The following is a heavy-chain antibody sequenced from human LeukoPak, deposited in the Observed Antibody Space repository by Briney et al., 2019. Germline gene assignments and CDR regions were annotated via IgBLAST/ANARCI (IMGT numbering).Heavy chain of an antibody. V-gene: IGHV1-8*01. CDR1: GYTFTSYD. J-gene: IGHJ4*02. D-gene: IGHD3-9*01. CDR2: MNPNSGNT. CDR3: ARGTRGDILTGYSLGY. Sequence: ASVKVSCKASGYTFTSYDINWVRQATGQGLEWMGCMNPNSGNTGYAQKFQGRVTMTRNTSISIAYMEVSSLRSEDTAVYYCARGTRGDILTGYSLGYWGQGTLVTVSS.